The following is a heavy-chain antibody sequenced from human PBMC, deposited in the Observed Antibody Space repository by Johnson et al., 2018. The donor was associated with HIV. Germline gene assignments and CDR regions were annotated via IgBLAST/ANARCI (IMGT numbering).Heavy chain of an antibody. CDR2: ISYDGSNK. D-gene: IGHD3-22*01. CDR3: ARPLSSGLGFDAFDI. Sequence: QVQLVESGGGVVQPGRSLRLSCAASGFTFSSYAMHWVRQAPGKGLEWVAVISYDGSNKYYADSVKGRFTISRDNSQNTLYLQMNSLRAEDTAVYYCARPLSSGLGFDAFDIWGQGTMVTVSS. J-gene: IGHJ3*02. V-gene: IGHV3-30*04. CDR1: GFTFSSYA.